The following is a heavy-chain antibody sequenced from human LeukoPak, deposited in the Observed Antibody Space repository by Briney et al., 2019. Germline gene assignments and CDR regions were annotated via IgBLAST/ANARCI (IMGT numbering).Heavy chain of an antibody. Sequence: SETLSLTCSVSDDSINSSRWYWGWIRQPPGKGLEWIGIISYSRTTSYNPSLKSRVTMSIDTSKQFSLKLSSVTAADTAVYFCARGTNTLHFDSWDQGALVTVSS. CDR3: ARGTNTLHFDS. CDR2: ISYSRTT. J-gene: IGHJ4*02. D-gene: IGHD2-15*01. V-gene: IGHV4-39*07. CDR1: DDSINSSRWY.